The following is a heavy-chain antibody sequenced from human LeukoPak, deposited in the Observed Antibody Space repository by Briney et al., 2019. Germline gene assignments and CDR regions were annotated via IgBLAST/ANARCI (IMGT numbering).Heavy chain of an antibody. V-gene: IGHV3-23*01. CDR1: GFTFNTNA. CDR3: TKNQILDDSGSWYAF. D-gene: IGHD6-13*01. J-gene: IGHJ4*02. CDR2: SSDGGGRT. Sequence: GGSLRLSCGASGFTFNTNAMSWVRQAPGKGLEWVSGSSDGGGRTFYAESVKGRFTVSRDNSKNTLYLRMNSLRAEDTAIYYCTKNQILDDSGSWYAFWGQGTLVTVSS.